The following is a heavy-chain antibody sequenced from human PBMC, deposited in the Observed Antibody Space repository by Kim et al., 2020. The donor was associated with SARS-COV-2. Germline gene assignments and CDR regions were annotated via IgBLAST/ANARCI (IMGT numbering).Heavy chain of an antibody. CDR2: ISSSSSTI. J-gene: IGHJ4*02. Sequence: GGSLRLSCAASGFTFSSYSMNWVRQAPGKGLEWVSYISSSSSTIYYADSVKGRFTISRDNAKNSLYLQMNSLRDEDTAVYYCARGYCSSTSCYRRSGWDYWVPGTLVTVSS. D-gene: IGHD2-2*01. V-gene: IGHV3-48*02. CDR3: ARGYCSSTSCYRRSGWDY. CDR1: GFTFSSYS.